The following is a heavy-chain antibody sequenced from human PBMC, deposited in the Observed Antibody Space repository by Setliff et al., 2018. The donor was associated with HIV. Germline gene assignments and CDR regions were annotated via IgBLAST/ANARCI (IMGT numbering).Heavy chain of an antibody. CDR2: ISTSGGAA. D-gene: IGHD6-13*01. CDR3: ARYRAAAVTWYFDL. J-gene: IGHJ2*01. Sequence: GGSLRLSCAASGFTFSSYPMNWVRQAPGKGLEWVSAISTSGGAADYADSVKGRFTISRDNAKNSLYLQMNSLRAEDTAVYYCARYRAAAVTWYFDLWGRGTLVTVSS. CDR1: GFTFSSYP. V-gene: IGHV3-21*01.